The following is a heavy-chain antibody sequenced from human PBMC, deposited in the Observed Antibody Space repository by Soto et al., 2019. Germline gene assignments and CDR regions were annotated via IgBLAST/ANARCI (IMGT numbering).Heavy chain of an antibody. V-gene: IGHV4-38-2*02. J-gene: IGHJ6*02. CDR1: GYSISLGYY. Sequence: PSETLSLTCAVSGYSISLGYYWGWIRQPPGKGLEWIGYIYYSGSTNYNPSLKSRVTISVDTSKNQFSLKLSSVTAADTAVYYCARDKNQGVAVAGIYYYYYGMDVWGQGTTVTVSS. CDR3: ARDKNQGVAVAGIYYYYYGMDV. CDR2: IYYSGST. D-gene: IGHD6-19*01.